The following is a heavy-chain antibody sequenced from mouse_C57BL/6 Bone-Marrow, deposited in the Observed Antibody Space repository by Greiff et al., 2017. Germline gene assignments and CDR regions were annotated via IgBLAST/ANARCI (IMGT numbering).Heavy chain of an antibody. CDR1: GYTFTSYW. CDR2: IYPGNSDT. Sequence: EVKLVESGTVLARPGASVKMSCKTSGYTFTSYWMHWVKQRPGQGLEWIGAIYPGNSDTSYNQKFKGKAKLTAVTSASTAYMELSSLTNEDSAVYYCTRSCDGYLWFFDYWGQGTTLTVSS. J-gene: IGHJ2*01. CDR3: TRSCDGYLWFFDY. V-gene: IGHV1-5*01. D-gene: IGHD2-3*01.